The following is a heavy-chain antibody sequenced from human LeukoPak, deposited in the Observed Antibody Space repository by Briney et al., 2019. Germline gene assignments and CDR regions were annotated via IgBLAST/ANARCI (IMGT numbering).Heavy chain of an antibody. D-gene: IGHD6-6*01. V-gene: IGHV1-2*04. CDR3: ARGSSSEGLYYYYYYMDV. CDR2: INPNTSGT. CDR1: GYTFIGYY. Sequence: ASVKVSCKASGYTFIGYYMHWVRQAPGQGLEWMGWINPNTSGTNYAQKFQGWVTMTRDTSISTAYMELSSLRSEDTAVYYCARGSSSEGLYYYYYYMDVWGKGTTVTVSS. J-gene: IGHJ6*03.